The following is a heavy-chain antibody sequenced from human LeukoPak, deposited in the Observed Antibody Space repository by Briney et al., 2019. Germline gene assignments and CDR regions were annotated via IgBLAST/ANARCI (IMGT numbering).Heavy chain of an antibody. CDR2: ISSSISYI. CDR3: ARDFPYYYDSSGYLSYYYGMDV. V-gene: IGHV3-21*01. D-gene: IGHD3-22*01. Sequence: PGGSLRLSCAVSGFTLSSYSINWVRQAAGEGLGWVSSISSSISYIYYADSVKGRFTISRDNAKNSLYLQMNSLRAEDTAVYYCARDFPYYYDSSGYLSYYYGMDVWGQGTTVTVSS. J-gene: IGHJ6*02. CDR1: GFTLSSYS.